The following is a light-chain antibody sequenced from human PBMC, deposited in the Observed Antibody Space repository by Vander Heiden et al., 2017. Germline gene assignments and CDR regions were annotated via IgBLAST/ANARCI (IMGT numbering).Light chain of an antibody. CDR3: QQTYTAPRT. V-gene: IGKV1-39*01. J-gene: IGKJ1*01. Sequence: DIQMTQSPSSVSASIGDRVTITCGASESISNDLSWYQHRPGEAPKVLIYLASSLHGGVPSRFSGSGSGTDFTLTISALQPEDYGTYYCQQTYTAPRTFGQGTKVDIK. CDR2: LAS. CDR1: ESISND.